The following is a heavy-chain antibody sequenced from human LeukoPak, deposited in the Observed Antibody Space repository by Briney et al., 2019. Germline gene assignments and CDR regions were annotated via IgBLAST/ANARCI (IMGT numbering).Heavy chain of an antibody. Sequence: GGSLRLSCAASGFTFSDYYMSWIRQAPGKGLECVSYISSSGSTIYYADSVQGRFTISRDNAKNSLYLQMNSLRAEATAVYSCACYDTSDYYFDYWGQGHLVPVSS. J-gene: IGHJ4*02. CDR3: ACYDTSDYYFDY. D-gene: IGHD3-22*01. CDR2: ISSSGSTI. V-gene: IGHV3-11*04. CDR1: GFTFSDYY.